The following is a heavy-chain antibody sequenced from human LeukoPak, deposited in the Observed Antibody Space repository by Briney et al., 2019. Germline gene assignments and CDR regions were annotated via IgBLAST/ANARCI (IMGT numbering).Heavy chain of an antibody. V-gene: IGHV4-59*08. CDR1: GGSISSYY. D-gene: IGHD6-13*01. Sequence: SETLSLTCTVSGGSISSYYWSWIRQPPGQGLEWIWYFYYSGSTNYNPSLKSRVTISVDTSKNQFSLKLSSVTAADTAVYYCARHLTPGIAAAGLGYWGQGTLVTVSS. CDR2: FYYSGST. J-gene: IGHJ4*02. CDR3: ARHLTPGIAAAGLGY.